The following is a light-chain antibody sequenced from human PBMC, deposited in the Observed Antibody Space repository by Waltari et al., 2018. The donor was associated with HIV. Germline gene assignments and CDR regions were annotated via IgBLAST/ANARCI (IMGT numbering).Light chain of an antibody. J-gene: IGLJ3*02. CDR1: TSAIGGFNY. V-gene: IGLV2-14*03. CDR2: EVR. CDR3: TSYTTSSTWV. Sequence: QSALTQPASVSGSPGQSLTISCTGTTSAIGGFNYVSWYQQHPGKAPLLIIYEVRHRPSGISTRFSGSKSGTTASLSISGLQAEDEADYYCTSYTTSSTWVVGGGTKLTVL.